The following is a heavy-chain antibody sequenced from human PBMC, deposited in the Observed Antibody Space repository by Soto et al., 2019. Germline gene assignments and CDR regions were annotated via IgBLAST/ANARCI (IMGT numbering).Heavy chain of an antibody. D-gene: IGHD1-1*01. V-gene: IGHV3-53*01. Sequence: DVQLVESGGGLIQPGASLRLSCAAFGFTISGKKYVAWVRQAPGKGLEWVSALYDLDGSFYAVSVKGRFTTSSDSSKTTVYLQMNDLRPDDTAVYYCATGHEREHAYDVGCQGTTVTVSS. CDR3: ATGHEREHAYDV. CDR1: GFTISGKKY. CDR2: LYDLDGS. J-gene: IGHJ3*01.